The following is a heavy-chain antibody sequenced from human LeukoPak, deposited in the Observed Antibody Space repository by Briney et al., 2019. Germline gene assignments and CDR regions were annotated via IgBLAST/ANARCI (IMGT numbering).Heavy chain of an antibody. CDR1: GFTFTNSA. J-gene: IGHJ4*02. Sequence: ASVKVSCKASGFTFTNSAVQWVRQARGQRLEWIGWIVVGSGKTSYAQNFQDRVTFTRDMSSGTTYLELSSLRSDDTAVYYCAADDLLFVYWGQGTLVTVSS. D-gene: IGHD3-10*02. CDR2: IVVGSGKT. CDR3: AADDLLFVY. V-gene: IGHV1-58*01.